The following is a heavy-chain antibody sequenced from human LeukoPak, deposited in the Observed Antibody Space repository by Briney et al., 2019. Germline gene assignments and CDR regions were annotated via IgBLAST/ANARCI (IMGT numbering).Heavy chain of an antibody. J-gene: IGHJ4*02. Sequence: GGSLRLSCTVSGFTVSSNSMSWVRQAPGKGLEWVSFIYSDNTHYSDSVKGRFTISRDNSKNTLYLQMNSLRAEDTAIYYCARRAGEYSHPYDYWGQGTLVTVSS. CDR2: IYSDNT. CDR1: GFTVSSNS. D-gene: IGHD2-15*01. CDR3: ARRAGEYSHPYDY. V-gene: IGHV3-53*01.